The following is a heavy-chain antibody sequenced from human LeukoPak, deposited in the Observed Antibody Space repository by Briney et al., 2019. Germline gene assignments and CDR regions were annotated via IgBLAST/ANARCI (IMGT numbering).Heavy chain of an antibody. D-gene: IGHD1-26*01. Sequence: ASETLSLTCAVYGGSFSGYYWSWIRQPPGKGLEWIGEINHSGSTNYNPSLKSRVTISLDTSKNEFSLRLKSLTAADTAVYYCAGQVGARIRSYYTSGLDVWGQGTTVAVSS. J-gene: IGHJ6*02. CDR2: INHSGST. CDR1: GGSFSGYY. CDR3: AGQVGARIRSYYTSGLDV. V-gene: IGHV4-34*01.